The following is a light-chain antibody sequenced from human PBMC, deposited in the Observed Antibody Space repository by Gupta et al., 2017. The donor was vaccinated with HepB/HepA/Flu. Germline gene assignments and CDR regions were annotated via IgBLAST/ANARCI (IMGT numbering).Light chain of an antibody. CDR3: QQGFTTPWT. CDR2: SAS. CDR1: QSIATY. J-gene: IGKJ1*01. V-gene: IGKV1-39*01. Sequence: DIQMTQSPSSLSASVGDRVTITCRASQSIATYLNWYQQRPGTGKAPKLLIFSASNLQSGVPSRFSGSGAGTDFSLTITNRQLEDFTTYYCQQGFTTPWTFGQGTKV.